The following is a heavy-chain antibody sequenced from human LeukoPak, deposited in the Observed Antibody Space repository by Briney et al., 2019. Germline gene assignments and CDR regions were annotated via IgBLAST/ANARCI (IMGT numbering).Heavy chain of an antibody. CDR3: ARAVCGRFDY. V-gene: IGHV4-59*08. J-gene: IGHJ4*02. CDR1: GGSMSPYH. Sequence: SETLSLTCTVSGGSMSPYHWGWIRQPPGKGLEWTGYIYYSGSTNYNPSLKSRVTISVDTSKNQFSLKLSSVTAADTAIYCARAVCGRFDYWGQGTLVTVSS. CDR2: IYYSGST. D-gene: IGHD6-19*01.